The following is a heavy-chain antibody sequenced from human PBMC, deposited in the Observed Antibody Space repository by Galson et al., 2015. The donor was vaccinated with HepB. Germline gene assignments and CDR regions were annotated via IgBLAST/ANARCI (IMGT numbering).Heavy chain of an antibody. D-gene: IGHD7-27*01. Sequence: QSGAEVKKPGESLKISCTTSGYSFTSNWIGWVRQMPGKGLEWMGIIYPSDSETRYSPSFQGQVTISADKSINTAYLQWSSLQASDTAMHYCASQFNYWGHWGQGTLVTVSS. CDR1: GYSFTSNW. J-gene: IGHJ4*02. V-gene: IGHV5-51*01. CDR2: IYPSDSET. CDR3: ASQFNYWGH.